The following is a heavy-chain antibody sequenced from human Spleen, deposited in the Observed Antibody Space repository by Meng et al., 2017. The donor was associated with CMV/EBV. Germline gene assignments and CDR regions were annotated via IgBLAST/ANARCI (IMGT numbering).Heavy chain of an antibody. Sequence: GESLKISCAASAFIVSGNNMNWVRQALGKGLEWVSGISDSGTSTYYADSVKGRFTISRDNSKNTLYLQMNSLTVEDTAIYYCAIIPVGYSGYDSFDHWGQGTLVTVSS. CDR1: AFIVSGNN. CDR2: ISDSGTST. CDR3: AIIPVGYSGYDSFDH. D-gene: IGHD5-12*01. V-gene: IGHV3-23*01. J-gene: IGHJ4*02.